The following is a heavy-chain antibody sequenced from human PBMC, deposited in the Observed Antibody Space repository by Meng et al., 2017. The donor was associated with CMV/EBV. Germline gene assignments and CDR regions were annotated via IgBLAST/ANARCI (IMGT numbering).Heavy chain of an antibody. D-gene: IGHD2-2*01. CDR3: TRGVVPAATHYYYYYGMDV. J-gene: IGHJ6*02. V-gene: IGHV3-49*04. Sequence: GGFLRPSCTASGFPFGVYALSWVRQVPGKGLEWVGFIRSKAYGGTTEYAASVKGRFTITRDDSKSIAYLQMNSLKTEDTAVYYCTRGVVPAATHYYYYYGMDVWGQGTTVTVSS. CDR1: GFPFGVYA. CDR2: IRSKAYGGTT.